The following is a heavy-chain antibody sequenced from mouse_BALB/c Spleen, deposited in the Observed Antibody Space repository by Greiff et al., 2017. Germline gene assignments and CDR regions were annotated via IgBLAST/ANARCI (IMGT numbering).Heavy chain of an antibody. V-gene: IGHV1-14*01. D-gene: IGHD3-1*01. CDR2: INPYNDGT. Sequence: EVKLQESGPELVKPGASVKMSCKASGYTFTSYVMHWVKQKPGQGLEWIGYINPYNDGTKYNEKFKGKATLTSDKSSSTAYMELSSLTSEDSAVYYCAKGYGRSYFDVWGAGTTVTVSS. J-gene: IGHJ1*01. CDR3: AKGYGRSYFDV. CDR1: GYTFTSYV.